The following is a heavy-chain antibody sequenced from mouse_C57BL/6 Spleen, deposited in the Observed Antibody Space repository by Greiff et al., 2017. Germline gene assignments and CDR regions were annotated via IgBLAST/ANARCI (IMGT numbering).Heavy chain of an antibody. Sequence: EVQLQESGGGLVKPGGSLKLSCAASGFTFSSYAMSWVRQTPEKRLEWVATISDGGSYTYYPDNVKGRFTISRDNAKNNLYLQMSHLKSEDTAMYYCARYYGSSYGYFDVWGTGTTVTVSS. CDR2: ISDGGSYT. CDR3: ARYYGSSYGYFDV. CDR1: GFTFSSYA. J-gene: IGHJ1*03. D-gene: IGHD1-1*01. V-gene: IGHV5-4*01.